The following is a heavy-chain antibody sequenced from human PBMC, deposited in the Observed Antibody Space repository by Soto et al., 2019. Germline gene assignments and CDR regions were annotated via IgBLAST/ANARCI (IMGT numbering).Heavy chain of an antibody. CDR1: VVSCSGYD. CDR2: INHSGST. Sequence: PAATXSLTCALYVVSCSGYDLMWVRHPPGKGLEWIGEINHSGSTNYNPSLKSRVTISVDTSKNQFSLKLSSVTAADTAVYYCERANPLDVDKAMVKFEYWGQGTLVTVSS. CDR3: ERANPLDVDKAMVKFEY. D-gene: IGHD5-18*01. V-gene: IGHV4-34*01. J-gene: IGHJ4*02.